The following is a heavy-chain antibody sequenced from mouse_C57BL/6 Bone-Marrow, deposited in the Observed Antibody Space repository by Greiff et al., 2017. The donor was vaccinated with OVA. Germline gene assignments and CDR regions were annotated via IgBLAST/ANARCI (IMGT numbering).Heavy chain of an antibody. CDR3: ARWLRKNYFDY. CDR2: INPSSGYT. V-gene: IGHV1-7*01. Sequence: VHLQPSCSPPAQPSASVPLSLPASFHPFTSYWMHWVKQRPGQGLEWIGYINPSSGYTKYNQNFKDKATLTADKSSSTAYMQLSSLTYEDSAVYYCARWLRKNYFDYWGQGTTVTVSS. J-gene: IGHJ2*01. D-gene: IGHD2-2*01. CDR1: FHPFTSYW.